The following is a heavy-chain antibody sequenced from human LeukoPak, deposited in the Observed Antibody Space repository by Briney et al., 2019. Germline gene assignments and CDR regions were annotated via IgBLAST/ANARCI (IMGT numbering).Heavy chain of an antibody. D-gene: IGHD5-18*01. CDR3: ARGYGEPEETYFDY. V-gene: IGHV4-38-2*02. CDR1: GYSISSGYY. J-gene: IGHJ4*02. CDR2: IYHSGST. Sequence: SETLSLTCTVSGYSISSGYYWGWIRQPPGKGLEWIGSIYHSGSTYYNPSLKSRVTISVDTSKNQFSLKLSSVTAADTAVYYCARGYGEPEETYFDYWGQGTLVIVSS.